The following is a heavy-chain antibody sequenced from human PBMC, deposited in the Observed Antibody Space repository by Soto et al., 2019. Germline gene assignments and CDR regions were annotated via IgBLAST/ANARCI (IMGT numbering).Heavy chain of an antibody. D-gene: IGHD2-2*01. Sequence: GASVKVSCKGFGYSFTKYCINWVRQAPGQGLEWVGWISPYSGYTHSAQKFHGRLTLTTDTAASTAYMELRILRSADTALYYCAREASVLIPAAQPSRFDSWGQGTLVTVSS. V-gene: IGHV1-18*01. CDR1: GYSFTKYC. CDR2: ISPYSGYT. J-gene: IGHJ4*02. CDR3: AREASVLIPAAQPSRFDS.